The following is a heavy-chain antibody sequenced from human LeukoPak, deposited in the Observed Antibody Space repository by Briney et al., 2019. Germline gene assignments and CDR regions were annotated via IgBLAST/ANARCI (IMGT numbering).Heavy chain of an antibody. J-gene: IGHJ4*02. V-gene: IGHV3-74*01. CDR1: GFTFRSYW. CDR3: ARRGDHADY. CDR2: IHSDGSTT. D-gene: IGHD4-17*01. Sequence: GGSLRLSCAASGFTFRSYWMHWVRQDLGKGLVWVSRIHSDGSTTNYADSVKGRFTISRDNAKNTLYLQMNSLRAEDTAVYYCARRGDHADYWGQGTLVTVSS.